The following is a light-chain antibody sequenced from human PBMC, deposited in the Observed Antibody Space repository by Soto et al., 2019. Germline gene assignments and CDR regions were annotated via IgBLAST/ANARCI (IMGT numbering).Light chain of an antibody. V-gene: IGKV3-20*01. CDR3: QKYGSSPRT. CDR2: GVS. J-gene: IGKJ1*01. Sequence: EIVLTQSPGTLSLSPGERATLSCRASQSVSSSYLAWYQQKPGQAPRLLIYGVSSRATGIPDRFSGSGSGTDFTLTISRLEPEDFAVYYCQKYGSSPRTFGQGPKVEIK. CDR1: QSVSSSY.